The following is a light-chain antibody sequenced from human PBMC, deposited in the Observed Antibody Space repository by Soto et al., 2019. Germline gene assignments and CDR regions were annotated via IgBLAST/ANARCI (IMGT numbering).Light chain of an antibody. J-gene: IGKJ1*01. CDR1: QSVSNTY. CDR3: QQYENWPWT. CDR2: AAS. V-gene: IGKV3-15*01. Sequence: EIVLTQSPGTLSLSPGERATLSCRASQSVSNTYLAWYQQKPGQAPRLLIYAASTRSTGVPARFSGSGSGTEFTLTISNLQSEDVATYYCQQYENWPWTFGQGTKVDIK.